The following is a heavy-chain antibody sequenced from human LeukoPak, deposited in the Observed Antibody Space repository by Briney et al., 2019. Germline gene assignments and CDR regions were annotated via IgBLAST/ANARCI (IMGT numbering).Heavy chain of an antibody. V-gene: IGHV3-30*18. Sequence: GGSLRLSCAASGFTFDDYAMHWVRQAPGKGLEWVAVISYDGSNKYYADSVKGRFTISRDNSKNTLYLQMNSLRAEDTAVYYCAKVGLTVTTILDYFDYWGQGTLVTVSS. CDR2: ISYDGSNK. D-gene: IGHD4-11*01. J-gene: IGHJ4*02. CDR1: GFTFDDYA. CDR3: AKVGLTVTTILDYFDY.